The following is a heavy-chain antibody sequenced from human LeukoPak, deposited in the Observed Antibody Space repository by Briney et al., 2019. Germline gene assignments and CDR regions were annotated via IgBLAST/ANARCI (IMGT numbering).Heavy chain of an antibody. J-gene: IGHJ4*02. CDR3: ATGVQLERN. CDR2: INHSGST. Sequence: SETLSLTCAVYGGSFSGYYWSWIRQPPGKGLEWIGEINHSGSTNYNPSLKSRVTISVDTSKNQFSLKLSSVAAADTAVYYCATGVQLERNWGQGTLVTVSS. V-gene: IGHV4-34*01. CDR1: GGSFSGYY. D-gene: IGHD1-1*01.